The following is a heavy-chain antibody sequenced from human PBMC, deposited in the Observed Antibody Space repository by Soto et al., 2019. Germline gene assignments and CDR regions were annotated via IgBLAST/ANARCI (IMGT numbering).Heavy chain of an antibody. D-gene: IGHD3-10*01. V-gene: IGHV3-30-3*01. Sequence: GGSLRLSCVASGFTFSTSAMNWVRQAPGKGLEWVAVISADGNTRFYADSVKGRFTISRDSPKNTLYLQMDSLRPEDTAVFYCAREKYYSRISGPTTLGALDIWGQGTMVTV. CDR3: AREKYYSRISGPTTLGALDI. J-gene: IGHJ3*02. CDR1: GFTFSTSA. CDR2: ISADGNTR.